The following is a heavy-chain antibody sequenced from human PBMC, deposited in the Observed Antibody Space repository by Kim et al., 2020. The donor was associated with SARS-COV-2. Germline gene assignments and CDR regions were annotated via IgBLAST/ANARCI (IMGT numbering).Heavy chain of an antibody. D-gene: IGHD2-2*01. Sequence: ASVKVSCKASGYTFTSYGISWVRQAPGQGLEWMGWISAYNGNTNYAQKLQGRVTMTTDTSTSTAYMELRSLRSDDTAVYYCARDFDGYCSSTSCYAFGMDVWGQGTTVTVSS. CDR3: ARDFDGYCSSTSCYAFGMDV. J-gene: IGHJ6*02. CDR2: ISAYNGNT. V-gene: IGHV1-18*01. CDR1: GYTFTSYG.